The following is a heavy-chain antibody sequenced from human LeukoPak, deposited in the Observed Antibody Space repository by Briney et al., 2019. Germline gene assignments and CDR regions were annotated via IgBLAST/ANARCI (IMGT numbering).Heavy chain of an antibody. D-gene: IGHD6-6*01. CDR2: MSTSGGTI. J-gene: IGHJ4*02. Sequence: GGSLRLSCAASGFSFSSYEMNWVRQAPGKGLEWISYMSTSGGTIYYADSVEGRFTVSRDNAKNYLYLQMNSLGAEDTAVYYCATHTSSSIYWGQGTLVTVSS. V-gene: IGHV3-48*03. CDR3: ATHTSSSIY. CDR1: GFSFSSYE.